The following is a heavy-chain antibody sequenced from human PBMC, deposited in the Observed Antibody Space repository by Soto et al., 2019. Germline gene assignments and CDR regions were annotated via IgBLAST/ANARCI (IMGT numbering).Heavy chain of an antibody. J-gene: IGHJ4*02. D-gene: IGHD3-22*01. CDR1: GGSVSSSSYY. V-gene: IGHV4-39*02. CDR3: ARGYYDSSGYYPYYFDY. Sequence: SETLSLTCTVSGGSVSSSSYYWGWVRQPQGKGLEWIGSVYYSRSNNYNPSLKRRITKSVNKTKNNLYMKIMTLPDADTAVYYFARGYYDSSGYYPYYFDYWGQGTLVTFSS. CDR2: VYYSRSN.